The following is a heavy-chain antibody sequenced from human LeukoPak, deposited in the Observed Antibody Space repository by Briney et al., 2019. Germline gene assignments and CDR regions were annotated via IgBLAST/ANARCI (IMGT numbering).Heavy chain of an antibody. Sequence: GGSLRLSCAASGFTFSDYYMSWIRQAPGKGLEWVSYISSSGSTIYYADSVKGRFTISRDNAKNSLYLQMNSLRAEDTAVYYCARDEGGYCSSTSCYLEGVYGVHWGQGTLVTVSS. J-gene: IGHJ1*01. CDR3: ARDEGGYCSSTSCYLEGVYGVH. V-gene: IGHV3-11*01. CDR2: ISSSGSTI. CDR1: GFTFSDYY. D-gene: IGHD2-2*01.